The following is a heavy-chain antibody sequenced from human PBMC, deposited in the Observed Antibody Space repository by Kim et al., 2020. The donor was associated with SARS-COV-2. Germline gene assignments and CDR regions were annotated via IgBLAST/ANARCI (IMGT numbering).Heavy chain of an antibody. Sequence: GGSLRLSCAASGFTFSSYSMNWVRQAPGKGLEWVSYISSSSSTIYYADSVKGRFTISRDNAKNSLYLQMNSLRAEDTAVYYCARGEHSGSYRLGGGDYWGQGTLVTVSS. V-gene: IGHV3-48*04. CDR3: ARGEHSGSYRLGGGDY. J-gene: IGHJ4*02. D-gene: IGHD1-26*01. CDR2: ISSSSSTI. CDR1: GFTFSSYS.